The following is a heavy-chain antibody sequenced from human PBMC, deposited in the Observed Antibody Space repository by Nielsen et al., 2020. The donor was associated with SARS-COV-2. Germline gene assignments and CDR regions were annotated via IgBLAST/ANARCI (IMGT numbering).Heavy chain of an antibody. J-gene: IGHJ6*02. CDR3: ANGGYRNYYYGMDV. Sequence: GESLKISCAASGFTFSSYAMHWVRQAPGKGLEWVAVISYDGSNKYYADSVKGRFTISRDNSKNTLYLQMNSLRAEDTAVYYCANGGYRNYYYGMDVWGQGTTVTVSS. V-gene: IGHV3-30-3*01. CDR2: ISYDGSNK. CDR1: GFTFSSYA. D-gene: IGHD1-26*01.